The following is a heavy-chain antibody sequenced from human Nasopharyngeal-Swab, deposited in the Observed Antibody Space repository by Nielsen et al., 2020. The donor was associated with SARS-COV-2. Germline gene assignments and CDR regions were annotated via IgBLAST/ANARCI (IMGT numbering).Heavy chain of an antibody. D-gene: IGHD3-10*01. J-gene: IGHJ4*02. Sequence: RQAPGKGLEWIGYIYYSGSTNYNPSLKSRVTISVDTSKNQFSLKLSSVTAADTAVYYCARDFEEGSGSGFDYWGQGTLVTVSS. CDR3: ARDFEEGSGSGFDY. V-gene: IGHV4-59*01. CDR2: IYYSGST.